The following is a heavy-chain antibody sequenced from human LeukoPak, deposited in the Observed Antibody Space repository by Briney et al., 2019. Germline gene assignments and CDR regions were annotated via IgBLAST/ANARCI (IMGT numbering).Heavy chain of an antibody. CDR1: GFTFSSYA. Sequence: GGSLRLSCAASGFTFSSYAMSWVRQAPGKGLEWVSAISGSGGSTYYADSVKGRFTISRDNSKNTLYLQMNSLRAEDTAVYYCAKQPIVVVPAAIPRGYCDYWGQGTLVTVSS. CDR2: ISGSGGST. J-gene: IGHJ4*02. V-gene: IGHV3-23*01. CDR3: AKQPIVVVPAAIPRGYCDY. D-gene: IGHD2-2*01.